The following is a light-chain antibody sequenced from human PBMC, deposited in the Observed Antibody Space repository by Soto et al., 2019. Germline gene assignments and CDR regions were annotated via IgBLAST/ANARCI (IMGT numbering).Light chain of an antibody. CDR3: CSSAPHGAVV. V-gene: IGLV2-23*01. CDR2: EGS. Sequence: QSVLTQPASVSGSPGQSITFSCTGTSSDFGTENLVYWYQHHPGKAPKLLIYEGSGRPSGVSDRFSGSKSALTISGLQAEDEADYYCCSSAPHGAVVFGGGTKLTVL. J-gene: IGLJ2*01. CDR1: SSDFGTENL.